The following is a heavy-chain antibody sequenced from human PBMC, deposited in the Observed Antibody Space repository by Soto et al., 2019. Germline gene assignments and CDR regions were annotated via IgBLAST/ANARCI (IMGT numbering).Heavy chain of an antibody. J-gene: IGHJ4*02. Sequence: SETLSLTCTVSGGSISSYYWSWIRQPPGKGLEWIGYIYYSGSTNYNPSLKSRVTISVDTSKNQFSLKLSSVTAADTAVYYCARHELMGTYYFDYWGQGTLVTVSS. CDR1: GGSISSYY. D-gene: IGHD2-8*01. CDR3: ARHELMGTYYFDY. CDR2: IYYSGST. V-gene: IGHV4-59*08.